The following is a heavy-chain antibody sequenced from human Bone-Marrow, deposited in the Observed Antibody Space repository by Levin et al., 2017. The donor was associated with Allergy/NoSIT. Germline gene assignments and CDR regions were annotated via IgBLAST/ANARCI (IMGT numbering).Heavy chain of an antibody. CDR3: ARAADAGTVDY. CDR1: GFNFGLYW. CDR2: VNQDGSEK. J-gene: IGHJ4*02. D-gene: IGHD6-13*01. Sequence: SCAASGFNFGLYWMSWVRQAPGKGLEWVANVNQDGSEKYYVDSVTGRFTISRDNAKNSLYLQMNSLRVEDAALYYCARAADAGTVDYWGQGTQVTVSS. V-gene: IGHV3-7*01.